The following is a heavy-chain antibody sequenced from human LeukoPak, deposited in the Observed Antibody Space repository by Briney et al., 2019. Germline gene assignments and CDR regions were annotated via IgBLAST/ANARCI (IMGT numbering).Heavy chain of an antibody. J-gene: IGHJ4*02. CDR3: AKDRWGAVASFDY. CDR1: GFTFSSYA. V-gene: IGHV3-23*01. CDR2: VSGSGAHT. D-gene: IGHD6-19*01. Sequence: PGGSLRLSCAASGFTFSSYAMTWVRQAPGKGLQWVSAVSGSGAHTYYADSVKGRFTISRDNSKNMLYLQMNSLGTEDTAVYYCAKDRWGAVASFDYWGQGTLVTVSS.